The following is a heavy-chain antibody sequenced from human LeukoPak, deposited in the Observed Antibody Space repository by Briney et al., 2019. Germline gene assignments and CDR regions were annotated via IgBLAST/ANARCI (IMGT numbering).Heavy chain of an antibody. CDR3: AKSYLYDSSGLDY. D-gene: IGHD3-22*01. V-gene: IGHV3-74*01. CDR2: INSDGSST. Sequence: GGSLRLSCAASGFTFTNYWMHWVRQAPGKGLVWVSRINSDGSSTTYADSVKGRFTISRDNSKSTLYLQMNSLRAEDTAVYYCAKSYLYDSSGLDYWGQGTLVTVSS. J-gene: IGHJ4*02. CDR1: GFTFTNYW.